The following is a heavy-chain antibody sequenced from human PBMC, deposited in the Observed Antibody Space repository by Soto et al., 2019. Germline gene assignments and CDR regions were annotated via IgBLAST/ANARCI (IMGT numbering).Heavy chain of an antibody. J-gene: IGHJ3*02. CDR2: ISYDGSNK. V-gene: IGHV3-30-3*01. D-gene: IGHD3-3*01. CDR3: ASDSAYYDFWNGAFDI. Sequence: PWGSLRLSCAASGFTFSSYAMHWVRQAPGKGLEWVAVISYDGSNKYYADSVKGRFTISRDNSKNTLYLQMNSLRAEDTAVYYCASDSAYYDFWNGAFDIWGQGTMVTVSS. CDR1: GFTFSSYA.